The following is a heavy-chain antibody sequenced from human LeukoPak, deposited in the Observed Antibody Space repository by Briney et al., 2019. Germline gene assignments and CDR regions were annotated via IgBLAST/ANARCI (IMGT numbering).Heavy chain of an antibody. J-gene: IGHJ4*02. D-gene: IGHD2-21*02. CDR3: ARAAADIVVVTATRGADY. CDR2: INPSGGST. CDR1: GYTFTSYY. Sequence: ASVKVSCKASGYTFTSYYMHWVRQAPGQGPEWMGIINPSGGSTSYAQKFQGRVTMTRDMSTSTVYMELSSLRSEDTAVYYCARAAADIVVVTATRGADYWGQGTLVTVSS. V-gene: IGHV1-46*01.